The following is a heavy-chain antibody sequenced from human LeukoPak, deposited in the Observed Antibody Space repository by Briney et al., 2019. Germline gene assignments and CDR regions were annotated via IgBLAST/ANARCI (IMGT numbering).Heavy chain of an antibody. Sequence: GSLRLSCAASGFTFSSYAMSWVRQAPGKGLEWVSAISGSGGSTYYADSVKGRFTISRDNSKNTLFLQMNSLRAEDTAVYYCAKGYGYSYGYPFDYWGQGTLVTVSS. CDR1: GFTFSSYA. D-gene: IGHD5-18*01. CDR2: ISGSGGST. CDR3: AKGYGYSYGYPFDY. V-gene: IGHV3-23*01. J-gene: IGHJ4*02.